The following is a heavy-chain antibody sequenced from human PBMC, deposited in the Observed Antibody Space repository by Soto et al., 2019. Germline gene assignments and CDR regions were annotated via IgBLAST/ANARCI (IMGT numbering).Heavy chain of an antibody. CDR1: GYTFTSYD. Sequence: QVQLVQSGAEVKKPGASVKVSCKASGYTFTSYDINWVRQATGQGLEWMGWMNPNSGNTGYAQKFQGRITMTRNTSISTADMEVRSLRSEDTAVYYCARGRCGGGSCYSPDYWGQGTLVTVSS. D-gene: IGHD2-15*01. V-gene: IGHV1-8*01. CDR3: ARGRCGGGSCYSPDY. CDR2: MNPNSGNT. J-gene: IGHJ4*02.